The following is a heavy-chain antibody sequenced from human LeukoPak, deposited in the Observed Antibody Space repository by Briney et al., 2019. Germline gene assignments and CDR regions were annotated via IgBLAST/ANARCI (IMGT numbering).Heavy chain of an antibody. CDR3: AKDQSGSYYYYYMDV. V-gene: IGHV3-30*02. D-gene: IGHD1-26*01. J-gene: IGHJ6*03. CDR1: GYTFTSYG. CDR2: IRFDGINK. Sequence: SCKASGYTFTSYGMHWVRQAPGKGLECVAFIRFDGINKYYADSVKGRFAISRDNSKNTLYLQMNSLRGEDTGVYYCAKDQSGSYYYYYMDVWGKGTTVTISS.